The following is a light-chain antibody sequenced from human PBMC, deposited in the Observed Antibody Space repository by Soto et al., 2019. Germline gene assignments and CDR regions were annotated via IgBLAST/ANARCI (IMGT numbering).Light chain of an antibody. Sequence: DIHMTQSPSSLSASVGARFTITCGSSQSINRYIHWYQQKPGKAPNLLINAASGLQSGVPSRFSGGGSGTDFTLTITNLQPEDFEPYYCQQTYSNPFTFGPGTKVDIK. CDR3: QQTYSNPFT. J-gene: IGKJ3*01. CDR1: QSINRY. V-gene: IGKV1-39*01. CDR2: AAS.